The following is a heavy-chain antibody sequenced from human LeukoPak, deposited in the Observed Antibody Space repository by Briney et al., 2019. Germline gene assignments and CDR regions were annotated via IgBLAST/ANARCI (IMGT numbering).Heavy chain of an antibody. CDR3: ARDYGSWSYNWFDP. V-gene: IGHV4-34*01. CDR2: INHSGST. J-gene: IGHJ5*02. Sequence: SETLSLTCAVYGESFSGYYWSWIRQPPGKGLEWIGEINHSGSTNYNPSLKSRVTISVDTSKNQFSLKLSSVTAADTAVYYCARDYGSWSYNWFDPWGQGTLVTVSS. D-gene: IGHD6-13*01. CDR1: GESFSGYY.